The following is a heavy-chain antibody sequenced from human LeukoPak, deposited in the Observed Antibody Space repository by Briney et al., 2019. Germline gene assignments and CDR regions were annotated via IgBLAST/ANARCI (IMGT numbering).Heavy chain of an antibody. CDR3: AKDRGYSYASYYYYYGMDV. CDR2: ISWDGGST. V-gene: IGHV3-43*01. Sequence: GGSLRLSCAASGFTFDDYTMHWVRQAPGKGLEWVSLISWDGGSTYYADSVKGRFTISRDNSKNSLYLQMNSLRTEDTALYYCAKDRGYSYASYYYYYGMDVWGQGTTVTVSS. J-gene: IGHJ6*02. CDR1: GFTFDDYT. D-gene: IGHD5-18*01.